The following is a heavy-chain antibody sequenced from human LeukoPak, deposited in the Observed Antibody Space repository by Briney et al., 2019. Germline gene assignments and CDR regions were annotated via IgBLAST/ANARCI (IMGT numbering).Heavy chain of an antibody. CDR2: SCGSGGSK. D-gene: IGHD3-22*01. V-gene: IGHV3-23*01. Sequence: VGSLRLSCVASGFTFSSYALSGVRQAPGTGLEWVSASCGSGGSKYYVDSVKHRLTNSRDNSMNTLYPQMNSLKAEVTAVYNCAKDDDYCDSSGYYDYWGQGTLVTVSS. CDR1: GFTFSSYA. CDR3: AKDDDYCDSSGYYDY. J-gene: IGHJ4*02.